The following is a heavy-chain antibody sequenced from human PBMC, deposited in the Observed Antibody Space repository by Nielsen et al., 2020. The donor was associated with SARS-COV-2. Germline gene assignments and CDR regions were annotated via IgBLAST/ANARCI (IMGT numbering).Heavy chain of an antibody. CDR1: GFTFTNYG. J-gene: IGHJ5*02. Sequence: GESLKISCEASGFTFTNYGMHWVRQAPGKGLEWVAVISYDGNNKYYVDSVKGRFTISRDNAKNTLSLQMNSLRAEDTAVYYCAKGRHRNFVNLYGGWFDPWGQGTLVTVSS. D-gene: IGHD3-9*01. CDR2: ISYDGNNK. CDR3: AKGRHRNFVNLYGGWFDP. V-gene: IGHV3-30*19.